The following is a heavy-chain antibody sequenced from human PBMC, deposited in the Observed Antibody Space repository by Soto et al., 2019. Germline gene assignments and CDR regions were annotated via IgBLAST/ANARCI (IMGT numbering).Heavy chain of an antibody. CDR1: GYSISSGYY. J-gene: IGHJ5*02. V-gene: IGHV4-38-2*01. CDR3: AGGYYYDSSGYYYVGGWFDP. D-gene: IGHD3-22*01. CDR2: IYHSGST. Sequence: SETLSLTCAVSGYSISSGYYWGWIRQPPGKGLGWIGSIYHSGSTYYNPSLKSRVTISVDTSKNQFSLKLSSVTAADTAVYYCAGGYYYDSSGYYYVGGWFDPWGQGTLVTVSS.